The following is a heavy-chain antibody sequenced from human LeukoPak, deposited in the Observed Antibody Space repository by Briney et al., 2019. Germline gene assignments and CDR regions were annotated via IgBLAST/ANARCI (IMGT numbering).Heavy chain of an antibody. Sequence: GGSLRLSCAASGFTFINAWMAWVRQAPGKGLEWVSYISSSGSTMYYADSVKGRFTISRDNSKNTLYLQMNSLRAEDTAVYYCAKDVYYDILTGSDYWGQGTLVTVSS. J-gene: IGHJ4*02. D-gene: IGHD3-9*01. CDR2: ISSSGSTM. V-gene: IGHV3-48*01. CDR3: AKDVYYDILTGSDY. CDR1: GFTFINAW.